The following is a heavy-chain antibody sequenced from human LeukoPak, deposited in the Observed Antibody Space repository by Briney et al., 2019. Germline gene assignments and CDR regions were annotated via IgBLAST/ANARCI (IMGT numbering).Heavy chain of an antibody. CDR3: ARPTGSAYGSGSYEY. CDR1: GGSFSGYY. J-gene: IGHJ4*02. Sequence: SETLSLTCAVYGGSFSGYYWSWIRQPPGKGLEWIGEINHSGSTNYNPSLKSRVTISVDTSKNQFSLKLSSVTAADTAVYYCARPTGSAYGSGSYEYWGQGTLVTVSS. D-gene: IGHD3-10*01. V-gene: IGHV4-34*01. CDR2: INHSGST.